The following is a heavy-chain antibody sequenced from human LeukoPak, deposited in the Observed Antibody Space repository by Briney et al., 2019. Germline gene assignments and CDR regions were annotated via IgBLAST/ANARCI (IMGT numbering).Heavy chain of an antibody. CDR2: ISYSGDNT. V-gene: IGHV3-23*01. CDR1: GFTFSNYA. CDR3: AKGPIAVAGKFDY. J-gene: IGHJ4*02. Sequence: GGSLRLSCAASGFTFSNYAMNWVRQAPGKGLEWVSSISYSGDNTCYADSVKGRFTISRDNSNNTLYLQMNSLRAEDTAIYYCAKGPIAVAGKFDYWGQGTLVTVSS. D-gene: IGHD6-19*01.